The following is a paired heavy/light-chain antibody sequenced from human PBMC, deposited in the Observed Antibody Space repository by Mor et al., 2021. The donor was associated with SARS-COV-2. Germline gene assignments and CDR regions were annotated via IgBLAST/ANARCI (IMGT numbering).Heavy chain of an antibody. CDR1: GFTFSTFA. D-gene: IGHD3-10*01. Sequence: EVQLLESGGGLVQPGESLRLSCAASGFTFSTFAMSWVRQAPGKGLEWVSGISGSGGSTYYADSVKGRFTISRDNSKNTLYLQMNSLRAEDTAVYYCAKGDSYYYGSGSWGQGTLVTVSS. CDR2: ISGSGGST. CDR3: AKGDSYYYGSGS. J-gene: IGHJ4*02. V-gene: IGHV3-23*01.
Light chain of an antibody. CDR1: QSISSW. J-gene: IGKJ1*01. CDR2: KAS. Sequence: DIQMTQSPSTLSASVGDRVTITCRASQSISSWLAWYQQKPGTAPKLLIYKASSLQSGVPSRFSGSGSGTEFTLTISSLQPDDFATYYCQQYSSYPRTFGQGTKVEIK. V-gene: IGKV1-5*03. CDR3: QQYSSYPRT.